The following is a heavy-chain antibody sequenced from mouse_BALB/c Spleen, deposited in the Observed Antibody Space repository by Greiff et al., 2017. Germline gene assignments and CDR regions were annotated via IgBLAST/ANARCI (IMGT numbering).Heavy chain of an antibody. Sequence: QVQLQQSGAELVRPGSSVKISCKASGYAFSSYWMNWVKQRPGQGLEWIGQIYPGDGDTNYNGKFKGKATLTADKSSSTAYMQLSSLTSEDSAVYFCARSGGNYGYFDVGGAGTTVTVSS. CDR1: GYAFSSYW. CDR3: ARSGGNYGYFDV. CDR2: IYPGDGDT. J-gene: IGHJ1*01. V-gene: IGHV1-80*01. D-gene: IGHD1-1*02.